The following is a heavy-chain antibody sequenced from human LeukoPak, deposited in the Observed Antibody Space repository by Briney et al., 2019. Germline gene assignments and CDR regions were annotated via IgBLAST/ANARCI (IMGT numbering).Heavy chain of an antibody. CDR1: GFVFKNYW. CDR3: ARMAGTSGSYSRHFDY. V-gene: IGHV3-7*01. D-gene: IGHD3-10*01. CDR2: INYDGSQK. J-gene: IGHJ4*02. Sequence: PGGSLRLSCAASGFVFKNYWMSWVRQAPGKGLEWLANINYDGSQKYHVDSVKGRFTISRDNAKNSLYLQMNSLRAEDTAVYYCARMAGTSGSYSRHFDYWGQGTLVTVSS.